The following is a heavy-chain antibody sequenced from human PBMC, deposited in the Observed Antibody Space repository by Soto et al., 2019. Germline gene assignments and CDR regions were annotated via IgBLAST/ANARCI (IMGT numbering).Heavy chain of an antibody. Sequence: PGESLKISCKGAGYSFTDYWIGWVRQMPGKGLEWMGIIYPGDSGARYSPSSQGQVSISADKSVNTAYLQWGSLKASDTAMYYCARQTTGWFGMDVWGQGXTVTVYS. J-gene: IGHJ6*02. CDR3: ARQTTGWFGMDV. CDR1: GYSFTDYW. D-gene: IGHD6-19*01. V-gene: IGHV5-51*01. CDR2: IYPGDSGA.